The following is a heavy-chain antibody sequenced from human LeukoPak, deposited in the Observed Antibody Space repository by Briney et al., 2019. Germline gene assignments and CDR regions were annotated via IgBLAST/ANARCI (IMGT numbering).Heavy chain of an antibody. D-gene: IGHD4-11*01. CDR1: GYTFTSYD. CDR2: MNPNSGNT. J-gene: IGHJ5*02. V-gene: IGHV1-8*01. Sequence: ASVKVSCKASGYTFTSYDINWLRQASGQGLEWMGWMNPNSGNTGYAQKFQGRFTMTWDTSITTAYMELSSLRSEDTAVYYCARGPNRVYSNSNWFDPWGQGTLVTVSS. CDR3: ARGPNRVYSNSNWFDP.